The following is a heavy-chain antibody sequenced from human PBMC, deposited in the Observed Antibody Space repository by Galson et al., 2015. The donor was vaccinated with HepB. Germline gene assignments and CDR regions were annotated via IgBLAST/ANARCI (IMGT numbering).Heavy chain of an antibody. D-gene: IGHD3-10*01. V-gene: IGHV3-21*01. CDR2: ISSSSSYI. J-gene: IGHJ6*02. CDR3: ARWRADVMVRGVIASNYYGMDV. Sequence: SLRLSCAASGFTFSSYSMNWVRQAPGKGLEWVSSISSSSSYIYYADSVKGRFTISRDNAKNSLYLQMNSLRAEDTAVYYCARWRADVMVRGVIASNYYGMDVWGQGTTVTVSS. CDR1: GFTFSSYS.